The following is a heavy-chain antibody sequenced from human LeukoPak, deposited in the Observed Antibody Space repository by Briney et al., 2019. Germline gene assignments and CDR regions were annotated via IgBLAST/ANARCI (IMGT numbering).Heavy chain of an antibody. CDR1: GFTFSNYG. CDR3: ARAGVFLWVGESPGQFYFDR. J-gene: IGHJ4*02. Sequence: GGSLRLSCVASGFTFSNYGMHWVRQAPGKGLEWVAFIRYDGSNEYYADSVKGRLTISRDNSKNTIYLQMNSLRPEDTAVYYCARAGVFLWVGESPGQFYFDRWGQGTQVTVSS. CDR2: IRYDGSNE. D-gene: IGHD3-10*01. V-gene: IGHV3-30*02.